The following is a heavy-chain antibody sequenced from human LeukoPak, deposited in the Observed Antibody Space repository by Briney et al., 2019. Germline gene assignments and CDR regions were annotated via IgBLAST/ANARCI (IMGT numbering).Heavy chain of an antibody. D-gene: IGHD2-15*01. CDR1: GYSISSGYY. J-gene: IGHJ6*03. V-gene: IGHV4-38-2*02. Sequence: SETLSLTCTVSGYSISSGYYWGWIRPPPGKGLEWIGSIYHSGSTYYNPSLKSRVTISVDTSKNQFSLKLSSVTAADTAVYYCARSVEGYCRGGSCYYYSYYMDVWGKGTTVTVSS. CDR3: ARSVEGYCRGGSCYYYSYYMDV. CDR2: IYHSGST.